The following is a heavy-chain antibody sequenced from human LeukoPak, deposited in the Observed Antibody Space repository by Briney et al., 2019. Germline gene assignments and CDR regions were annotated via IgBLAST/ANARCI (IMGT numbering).Heavy chain of an antibody. CDR2: ISWDGGST. J-gene: IGHJ4*02. CDR1: GFTFDDYT. CDR3: AKDYYDSSGYYSSSSPFDY. V-gene: IGHV3-43*01. Sequence: GGSLRLSCAASGFTFDDYTMHWVRQAPGKGLEWVSLISWDGGSTYYADSVKGRFTISRDNSKNSLYLQMNSLRTEDTALYYCAKDYYDSSGYYSSSSPFDYWGQGTLVTVSS. D-gene: IGHD3-22*01.